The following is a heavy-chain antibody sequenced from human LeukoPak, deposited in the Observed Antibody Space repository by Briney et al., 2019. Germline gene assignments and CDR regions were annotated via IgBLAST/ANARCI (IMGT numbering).Heavy chain of an antibody. D-gene: IGHD3-22*01. CDR3: ARGDYYYDSSGYYFDY. Sequence: GGSLRLSCAASGFTLSSNSMNWVRQAPGKGLEWVSSISSSSSYIYYADSVKGRFTISRDNAKNSLYLQMNSLRAEDTAVYYCARGDYYYDSSGYYFDYWGQGTLVTVSS. CDR1: GFTLSSNS. J-gene: IGHJ4*02. CDR2: ISSSSSYI. V-gene: IGHV3-21*01.